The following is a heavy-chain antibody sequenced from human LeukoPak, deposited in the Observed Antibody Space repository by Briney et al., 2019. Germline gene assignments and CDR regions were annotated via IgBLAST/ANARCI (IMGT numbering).Heavy chain of an antibody. J-gene: IGHJ4*02. CDR1: GGSISSYY. V-gene: IGHV4-59*01. Sequence: SEALSLTCTVSGGSISSYYWSWIRQPPGKGLEWIGYIYYTGSTDYNPSLKSRVAISVDTSKNQFSLKLSSVTAADTAVYYCARGSKAAPGTFDYWGQGTLVTVSS. CDR3: ARGSKAAPGTFDY. D-gene: IGHD6-13*01. CDR2: IYYTGST.